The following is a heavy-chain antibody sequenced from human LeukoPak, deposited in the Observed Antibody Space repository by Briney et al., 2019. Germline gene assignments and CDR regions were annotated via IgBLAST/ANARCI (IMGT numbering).Heavy chain of an antibody. V-gene: IGHV1-18*01. D-gene: IGHD1-14*01. CDR2: ISGYNSNT. J-gene: IGHJ6*03. CDR1: GYTLTSYG. CDR3: ARAGTGRYMDV. Sequence: GASVKVSCKASGYTLTSYGISWVRQAPGQGLEWMGWISGYNSNTKYAQKVQDRVTMTTDRSTSTAYMELGTLRSDDTGVYFCARAGTGRYMDVWGKGTTVTVSS.